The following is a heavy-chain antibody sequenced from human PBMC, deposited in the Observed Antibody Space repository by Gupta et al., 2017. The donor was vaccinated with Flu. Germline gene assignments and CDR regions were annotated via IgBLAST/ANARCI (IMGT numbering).Heavy chain of an antibody. CDR1: GFTFSSYA. Sequence: EVQLLESGGGLVQPGGSLRLSCAASGFTFSSYAMSWVRQAPGKGLEWVSAISGSGGSTYYADSVKGRFTISRDNSKNTLYLQMNSLGAEDTAVYYCAKDEAFGVVIPGGFDYWGQGTLVTVSS. V-gene: IGHV3-23*01. CDR3: AKDEAFGVVIPGGFDY. CDR2: ISGSGGST. D-gene: IGHD3-3*01. J-gene: IGHJ4*02.